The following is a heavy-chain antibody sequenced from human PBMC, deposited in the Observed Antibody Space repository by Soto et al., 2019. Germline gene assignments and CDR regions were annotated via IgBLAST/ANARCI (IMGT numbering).Heavy chain of an antibody. D-gene: IGHD2-21*02. CDR2: ISAYNGNT. J-gene: IGHJ6*02. CDR1: GYTFTSYG. V-gene: IGHV1-18*01. Sequence: QVQLVQSGAEVKKPGASVKVSCKASGYTFTSYGISWVRQAPGQGLEWMGWISAYNGNTNYAQKLQGRVTMTTDTSTSTAYMELRRLRSDDTAVYYCARDKAVITVVTRVYYYYYGMDVWGQGITVTVSS. CDR3: ARDKAVITVVTRVYYYYYGMDV.